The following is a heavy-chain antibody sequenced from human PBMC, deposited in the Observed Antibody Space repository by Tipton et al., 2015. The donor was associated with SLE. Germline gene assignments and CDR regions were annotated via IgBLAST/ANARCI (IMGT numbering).Heavy chain of an antibody. Sequence: TLSLTCTVSGDSISSSHWSWFRQPPGKGLQFIAYMQYSGTSNYNPSLKSRVTISMDTTRNQFSLKLNSLTAADTAVYYCARGSDGEYVRYFDVWGPGTLVTVSS. V-gene: IGHV4-59*01. J-gene: IGHJ2*01. CDR3: ARGSDGEYVRYFDV. CDR2: MQYSGTS. CDR1: GDSISSSH. D-gene: IGHD4-17*01.